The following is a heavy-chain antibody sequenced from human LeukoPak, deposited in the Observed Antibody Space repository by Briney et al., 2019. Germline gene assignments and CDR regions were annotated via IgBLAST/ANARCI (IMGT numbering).Heavy chain of an antibody. V-gene: IGHV4-4*07. J-gene: IGHJ4*02. CDR1: AGSISNYF. D-gene: IGHD3-10*01. CDR3: ARENGSGSRGLDF. Sequence: SETLSLTCTVSAGSISNYFWSWIRQPAGKGVEGIGRIYTSGTTNYIPSLKSRVTMSVDTSTNQFSLKLTSVTAADTAVYYCARENGSGSRGLDFWGQGTLVTVSS. CDR2: IYTSGTT.